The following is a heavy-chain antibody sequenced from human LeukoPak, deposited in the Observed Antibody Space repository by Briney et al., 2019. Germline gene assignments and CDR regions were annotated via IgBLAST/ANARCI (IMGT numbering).Heavy chain of an antibody. J-gene: IGHJ4*02. V-gene: IGHV3-15*01. D-gene: IGHD5-18*01. CDR3: AKNPPGIQLWFGAFSGPLDY. CDR2: IKSKTDGGTT. Sequence: PGGSLRLSCAASGFTFSNAWMSWVRQAPGKGLEWVGRIKSKTDGGTTDYAAPVKGRFTISRDDSKNTLYLQMNSLRAEDTAVYYCAKNPPGIQLWFGAFSGPLDYWGQGTLVTVSS. CDR1: GFTFSNAW.